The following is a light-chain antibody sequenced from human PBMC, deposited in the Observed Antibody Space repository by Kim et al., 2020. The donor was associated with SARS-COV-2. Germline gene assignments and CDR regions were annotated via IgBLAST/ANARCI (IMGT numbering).Light chain of an antibody. CDR3: QTWDSITVV. Sequence: SYELTQPPSVSVSPGQTASITCSGDKLGEKYACWYQQKPGQSPVLVIYQDTKRPSGIPERFSGSNFGNTATLTISGTQAMDEADYYCQTWDSITVVFGGGTQLTVL. J-gene: IGLJ2*01. V-gene: IGLV3-1*01. CDR2: QDT. CDR1: KLGEKY.